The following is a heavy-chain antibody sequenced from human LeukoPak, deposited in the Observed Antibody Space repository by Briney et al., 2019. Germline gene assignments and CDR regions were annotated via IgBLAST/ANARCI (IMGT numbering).Heavy chain of an antibody. J-gene: IGHJ4*02. CDR3: ARGGWSWGSYRYFDY. CDR2: INHSGST. CDR1: GGSFSGYY. V-gene: IGHV4-34*01. Sequence: SETLSITCAVYGGSFSGYYWSWIRQPPGKGLEWIGEINHSGSTYYNPSLKSRVTISVDTSKNQFSLKLSSVTAADTAVYYCARGGWSWGSYRYFDYWGQGTLVTVSS. D-gene: IGHD3-16*02.